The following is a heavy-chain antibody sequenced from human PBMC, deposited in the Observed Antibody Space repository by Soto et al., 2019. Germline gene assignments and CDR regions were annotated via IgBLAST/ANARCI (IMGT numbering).Heavy chain of an antibody. J-gene: IGHJ3*02. D-gene: IGHD2-2*01. CDR1: GYTFGSYA. CDR2: IIPIFDTA. Sequence: GASVKVSCKASGYTFGSYASRWVRQAPGQGLEWMGGIIPIFDTANYAQKFQGRVTITADESTSTAYMELSSLRSEDTAVYYCARHGDIVLVPAASDAFDIWGQGTIVTVSS. CDR3: ARHGDIVLVPAASDAFDI. V-gene: IGHV1-69*13.